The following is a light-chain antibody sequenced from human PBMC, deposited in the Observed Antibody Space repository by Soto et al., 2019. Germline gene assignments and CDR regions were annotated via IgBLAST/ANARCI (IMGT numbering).Light chain of an antibody. V-gene: IGLV2-14*01. Sequence: QSVLTQPASVSGSPGQSITISCTGTSSDVGRYNYVSWYQQHPGKAPKLMIYDVSNRPSGVSNRFSGSKSGNTASLTISGLQAEDEADYYCSSYTSSSTPYVFGTGTEVTV. CDR1: SSDVGRYNY. J-gene: IGLJ1*01. CDR3: SSYTSSSTPYV. CDR2: DVS.